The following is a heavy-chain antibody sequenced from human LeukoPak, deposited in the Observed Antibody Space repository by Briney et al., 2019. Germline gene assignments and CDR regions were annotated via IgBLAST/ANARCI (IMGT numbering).Heavy chain of an antibody. V-gene: IGHV4-39*01. CDR1: GGSISSSSYY. CDR3: AITAITIFGVVTSEFDY. J-gene: IGHJ4*02. Sequence: SETLSLTCTVSGGSISSSSYYWGWLRQPPGTGLEWIGSIYYSGSTYYNPSLKSRVTISVDTSKNQFSLKLSSVTAADTAVYYCAITAITIFGVVTSEFDYWGQGTLVTVSS. D-gene: IGHD3-3*01. CDR2: IYYSGST.